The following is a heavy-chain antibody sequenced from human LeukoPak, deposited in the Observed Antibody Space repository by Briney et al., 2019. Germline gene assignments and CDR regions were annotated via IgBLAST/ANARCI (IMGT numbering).Heavy chain of an antibody. CDR1: GFTFGDYA. D-gene: IGHD1-26*01. Sequence: PGRSLRLSCSASGFTFGDYAMSWVRQAPGKGLEWVGFIRSKAYGGTSEYAASVKGRFIISRDDSNSIAYLQMNSLKTEDTAVYYCSRWGGSYVYYYYYMDVWGTGTTVTVSS. V-gene: IGHV3-49*04. CDR2: IRSKAYGGTS. J-gene: IGHJ6*03. CDR3: SRWGGSYVYYYYYMDV.